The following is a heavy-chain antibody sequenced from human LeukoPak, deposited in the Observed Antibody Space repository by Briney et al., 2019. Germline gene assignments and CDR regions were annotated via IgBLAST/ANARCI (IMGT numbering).Heavy chain of an antibody. V-gene: IGHV1-24*01. CDR2: FDPEDGET. Sequence: VASVKVSCKVSGYTLTELSMHWVRQAPGKGLEWMGGFDPEDGETIYAQKFQGRVTMTEDTSTDTAYMELSSLRSEDTAVYYCARLFTCSSTSCPNPYYYYYGMDVWGQGTTVTVSS. CDR1: GYTLTELS. CDR3: ARLFTCSSTSCPNPYYYYYGMDV. J-gene: IGHJ6*02. D-gene: IGHD2-2*01.